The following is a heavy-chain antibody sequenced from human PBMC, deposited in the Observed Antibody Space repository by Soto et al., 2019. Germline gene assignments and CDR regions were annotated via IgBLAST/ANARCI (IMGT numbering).Heavy chain of an antibody. CDR2: IYSGGST. J-gene: IGHJ6*02. V-gene: IGHV3-53*02. CDR1: GFTVSSNY. CDR3: AREDSNYDLYGMDV. D-gene: IGHD4-4*01. Sequence: EVQLVETGGGLIQPGGSLRLSCAASGFTVSSNYMSWVRQAPGKGLEWVSVIYSGGSTYYADSVKGRFTISRDNSKNTLYLQVNSLRAEDTAVYYCAREDSNYDLYGMDVWGQGTTVTVSS.